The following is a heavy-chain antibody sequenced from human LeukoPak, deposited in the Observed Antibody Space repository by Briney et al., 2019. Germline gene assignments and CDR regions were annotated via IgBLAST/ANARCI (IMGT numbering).Heavy chain of an antibody. V-gene: IGHV3-74*03. CDR1: GFTFNTAW. J-gene: IGHJ3*01. Sequence: GGSLRLSCAASGFTFNTAWMHWVRQAPEKGLVWVSRIYSDGSDKTYADSVRGRFTISRDNARNTVYLQMNSLRAEDTAVYYCASDSGHAFYFWGQGTMVTVSS. CDR2: IYSDGSDK. D-gene: IGHD3-10*01. CDR3: ASDSGHAFYF.